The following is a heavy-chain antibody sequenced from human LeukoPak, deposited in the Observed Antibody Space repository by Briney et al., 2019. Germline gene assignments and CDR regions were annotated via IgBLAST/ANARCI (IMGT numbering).Heavy chain of an antibody. CDR2: INSDGRTT. D-gene: IGHD3-22*01. Sequence: GGSLRLSCAASGFTFSSYWMHWVRQAPGKGLVWVSRINSDGRTTTYADSVKGRFTISRDNAKNTLYLQMNSLRAEDTAVYYCARSLYESSFDYWGQGTLVSVSS. V-gene: IGHV3-74*01. CDR3: ARSLYESSFDY. CDR1: GFTFSSYW. J-gene: IGHJ4*02.